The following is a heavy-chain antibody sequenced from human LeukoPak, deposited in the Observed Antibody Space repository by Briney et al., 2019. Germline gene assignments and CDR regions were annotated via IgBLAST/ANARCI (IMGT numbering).Heavy chain of an antibody. J-gene: IGHJ4*02. D-gene: IGHD6-13*01. CDR2: IYYSGSA. CDR3: AEEVITAPDTQ. V-gene: IGHV4-59*01. CDR1: GGSISGYY. Sequence: SETLSLTCTISGGSISGYYWSWIRQPPGKALEWIAYIYYSGSANYNPSLKSRVTISVDTSKNQFSLKLSSVTAADTAVYYCAEEVITAPDTQWGQGTLVTVSS.